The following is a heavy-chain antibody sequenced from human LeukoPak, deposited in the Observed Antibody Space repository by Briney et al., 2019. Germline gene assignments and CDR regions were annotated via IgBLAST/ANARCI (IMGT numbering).Heavy chain of an antibody. CDR2: IYYSGST. CDR3: AREYCSSTSCQYNWFDP. V-gene: IGHV4-59*01. Sequence: SETLSLTCTVSGGSISSYYWSWIRQPPGKGLEGIGYIYYSGSTNYNPSLNSRVTISVDTSKNRFYLKLGSVTAADTAVYYCAREYCSSTSCQYNWFDPWGQGTLVTVSS. CDR1: GGSISSYY. J-gene: IGHJ5*02. D-gene: IGHD2-2*01.